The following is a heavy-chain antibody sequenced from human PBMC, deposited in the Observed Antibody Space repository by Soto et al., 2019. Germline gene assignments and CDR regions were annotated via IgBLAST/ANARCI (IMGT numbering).Heavy chain of an antibody. CDR3: ARDDNPGFLDY. CDR1: GGSFSGYY. Sequence: SETLSLTCAVYGGSFSGYYWSWIRQSPGKGLEWIGEVTHSGSTNYNPSLKSRVTISVDTSKNQFSLNLSSVTAADTAVYYCARDDNPGFLDYWGQGTLVTVSS. J-gene: IGHJ4*02. D-gene: IGHD3-9*01. V-gene: IGHV4-34*01. CDR2: VTHSGST.